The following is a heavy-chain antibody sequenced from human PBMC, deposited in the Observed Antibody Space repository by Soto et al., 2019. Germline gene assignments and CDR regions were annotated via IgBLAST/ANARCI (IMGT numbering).Heavy chain of an antibody. CDR1: GGTFSSYT. V-gene: IGHV1-69*04. D-gene: IGHD3-9*01. CDR2: IIPILGIA. Sequence: SVKVSCKASGGTFSSYTISWVRQAPGQGLEWMGRIIPILGIANYAQKFQGRVTITADKSTSTAYMELSSLRSEDTAVYYCARELVKANDAFDIWGQGTMVTVSS. CDR3: ARELVKANDAFDI. J-gene: IGHJ3*02.